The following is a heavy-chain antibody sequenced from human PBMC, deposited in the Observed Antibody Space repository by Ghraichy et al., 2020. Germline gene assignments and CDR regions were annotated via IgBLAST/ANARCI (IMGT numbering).Heavy chain of an antibody. CDR2: ISAYNGYT. Sequence: ASVKVSCKASGYTFTSYGISWVRQAPGQGLEWMGWISAYNGYTNYAQKLQGRVTMTTDTSTNTADMELRSLRSDDTAVYYCARGGGYCSRTSCYMFDYWGQGTLVTVSS. CDR3: ARGGGYCSRTSCYMFDY. V-gene: IGHV1-18*01. J-gene: IGHJ4*02. D-gene: IGHD2-2*01. CDR1: GYTFTSYG.